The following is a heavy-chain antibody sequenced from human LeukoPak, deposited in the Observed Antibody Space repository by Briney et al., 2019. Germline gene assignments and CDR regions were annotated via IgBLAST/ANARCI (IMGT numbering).Heavy chain of an antibody. J-gene: IGHJ2*01. V-gene: IGHV4-34*01. CDR3: ARGRSSGYYYVSASRWYFDF. D-gene: IGHD3-22*01. Sequence: PSETLSLTCAVYGGSFSGYYWSWIRQPPGKGLEWIGEINHSGSTNYNPSLKSRVTISVDTSKNQFSLKLSSVTAADTAVYYCARGRSSGYYYVSASRWYFDFWGRGTLVTVSS. CDR2: INHSGST. CDR1: GGSFSGYY.